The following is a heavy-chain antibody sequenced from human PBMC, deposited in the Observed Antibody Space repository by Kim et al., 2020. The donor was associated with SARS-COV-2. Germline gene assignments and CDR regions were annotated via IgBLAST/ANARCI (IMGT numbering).Heavy chain of an antibody. J-gene: IGHJ5*02. V-gene: IGHV3-11*04. CDR3: ARRIAAAGTEWFDP. D-gene: IGHD6-13*01. Sequence: ADSVKGHFTLSRDNDKNSLDLQMNNLRAEDTAVYYCARRIAAAGTEWFDPWGQGTLVTVSS.